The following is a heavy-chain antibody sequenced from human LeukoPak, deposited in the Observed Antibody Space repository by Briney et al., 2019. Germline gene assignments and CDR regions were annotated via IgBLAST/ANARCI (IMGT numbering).Heavy chain of an antibody. CDR3: ARPYGDPTTPTGWFDP. D-gene: IGHD4-17*01. J-gene: IGHJ5*02. CDR1: GFTFSSYA. V-gene: IGHV3-30-3*01. Sequence: GGSLRLSCAASGFTFSSYAMHWVRQAPGKGPEWVAVISYDGSNKYYADSVKGRFTISRDNSKNTLYLQMNSLRAEDTAVYYCARPYGDPTTPTGWFDPWGQGTLVTVSS. CDR2: ISYDGSNK.